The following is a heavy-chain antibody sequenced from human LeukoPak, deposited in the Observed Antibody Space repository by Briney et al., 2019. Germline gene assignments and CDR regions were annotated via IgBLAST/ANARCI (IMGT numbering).Heavy chain of an antibody. V-gene: IGHV3-33*01. D-gene: IGHD5-18*01. Sequence: GGSLRLSCAASGFTFSSYGMHWVRQAPGKGLEWVAVIWYDGSNKYYADSVKGRFTISRDNSKNTLYLQMNSLRAEDTAVYYCARDALGYSYGDYWGQGTLATVSS. CDR2: IWYDGSNK. CDR1: GFTFSSYG. J-gene: IGHJ4*02. CDR3: ARDALGYSYGDY.